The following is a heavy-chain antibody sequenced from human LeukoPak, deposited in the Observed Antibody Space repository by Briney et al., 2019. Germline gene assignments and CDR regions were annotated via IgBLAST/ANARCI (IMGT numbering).Heavy chain of an antibody. CDR1: GFTFSSYE. D-gene: IGHD3-10*01. V-gene: IGHV3-30*04. J-gene: IGHJ3*02. CDR2: ISYDRSNK. Sequence: GGSLRLSCAASGFTFSSYEMNWVRQAPGKGLEWVAFISYDRSNKYYADSVKGRFTISRDNSEHTLDLQMRSLGSEDTAMYFCARDRGGWVTNGAFDIWGQGTMVTVSS. CDR3: ARDRGGWVTNGAFDI.